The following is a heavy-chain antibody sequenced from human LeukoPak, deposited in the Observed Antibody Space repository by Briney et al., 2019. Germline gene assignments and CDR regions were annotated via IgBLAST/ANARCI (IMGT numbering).Heavy chain of an antibody. D-gene: IGHD6-6*01. V-gene: IGHV3-74*01. CDR2: IKTDGTTT. J-gene: IGHJ4*01. Sequence: PGGSLTLSCAASGFGFSNFWMHWVRQAPGKGLVWVSRIKTDGTTTVYADSVKGRFTISRDNAKNTLYLQMKSLRAEDTAVYFCAREADPRLYVSSSPDYWGKGTPVTVSS. CDR3: AREADPRLYVSSSPDY. CDR1: GFGFSNFW.